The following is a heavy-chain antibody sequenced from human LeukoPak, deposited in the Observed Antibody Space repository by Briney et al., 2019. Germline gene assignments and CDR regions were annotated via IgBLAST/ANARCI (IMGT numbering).Heavy chain of an antibody. CDR2: IIPILGIA. D-gene: IGHD5-18*01. Sequence: GASVKVSCKASGGTFSSYAISWVRQAPGQGLEWMGRIIPILGIANYAQKFQGRVTITADKSTSTAYMELSSLRSEDTAVYYCATVHTAMALVVLQYYFDYWGQGTLVTVSS. J-gene: IGHJ4*02. CDR3: ATVHTAMALVVLQYYFDY. V-gene: IGHV1-69*04. CDR1: GGTFSSYA.